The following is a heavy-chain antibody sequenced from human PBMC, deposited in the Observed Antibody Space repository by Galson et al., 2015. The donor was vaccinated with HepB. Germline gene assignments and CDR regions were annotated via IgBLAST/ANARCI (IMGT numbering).Heavy chain of an antibody. CDR2: IKQDGSEK. CDR1: GFTFSSYW. D-gene: IGHD2-2*02. V-gene: IGHV3-7*03. J-gene: IGHJ5*02. Sequence: SLRLSCAASGFTFSSYWMSWVRQAPGKGLEWVANIKQDGSEKYYVDSVKGRFTISRDNAKNSLYLQMNSLRAEDTAVYYCARDVDCSSTSCYTAWFDPWGQGTLVTVSS. CDR3: ARDVDCSSTSCYTAWFDP.